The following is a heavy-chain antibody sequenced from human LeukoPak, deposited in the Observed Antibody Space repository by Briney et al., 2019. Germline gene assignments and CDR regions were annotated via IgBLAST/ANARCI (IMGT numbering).Heavy chain of an antibody. D-gene: IGHD5-18*01. CDR2: IYYSGST. CDR1: GGSISSSSYY. CDR3: ARRASWIQLWLAPFDY. J-gene: IGHJ4*02. V-gene: IGHV4-39*01. Sequence: SETLSLTCTVSGGSISSSSYYWGWIRQPPGKGLEWIGSIYYSGSTYYNPSLKSRVTISVDTSKNQFSLKLSSVTAADTAVYYCARRASWIQLWLAPFDYWGRGTLVTVSS.